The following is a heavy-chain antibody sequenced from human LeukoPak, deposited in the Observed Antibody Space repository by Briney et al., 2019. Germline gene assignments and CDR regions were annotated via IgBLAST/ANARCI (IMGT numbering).Heavy chain of an antibody. D-gene: IGHD3-22*01. CDR2: INHSGST. J-gene: IGHJ4*02. CDR1: GGSFSGYY. CDR3: ARGPHYYDSSGYYRPIYRSTLYHFDY. V-gene: IGHV4-34*01. Sequence: SETLSLTCAVYGGSFSGYYWSWIRQPPGKGLEWIGEINHSGSTNYNPSLKSRVIISVDTSKNQFSLKLSSVTAADTAVYYCARGPHYYDSSGYYRPIYRSTLYHFDYWGQGTLVTVSS.